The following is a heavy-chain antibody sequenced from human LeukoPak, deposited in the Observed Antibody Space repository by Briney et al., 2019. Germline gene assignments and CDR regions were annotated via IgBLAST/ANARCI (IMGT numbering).Heavy chain of an antibody. CDR3: ARLYCSGGSCYQDDY. V-gene: IGHV5-10-1*01. CDR2: IDPSDSYT. CDR1: GYSFTSYW. Sequence: GESLKISCKGSGYSFTSYWISWVRQMPGKGLEWMGRIDPSDSYTNYSPSFQGHVTISADKSISTAYLQWSSLKASDTAMYYCARLYCSGGSCYQDDYRGQGTLVTVSS. J-gene: IGHJ4*02. D-gene: IGHD2-15*01.